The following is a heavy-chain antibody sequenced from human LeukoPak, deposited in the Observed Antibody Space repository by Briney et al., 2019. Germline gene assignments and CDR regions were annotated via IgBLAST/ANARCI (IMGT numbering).Heavy chain of an antibody. J-gene: IGHJ5*02. CDR1: GFTFSSYE. Sequence: GGSLRLSCAASGFTFSSYEMNWVRQAPGKGLEWVSFISGSGDSIHYADSVKGRFTISRDNAKNSLYLQMNSLRAEDTAVYFCARDRWFDPWGQGTLVTVSS. V-gene: IGHV3-48*03. CDR3: ARDRWFDP. CDR2: ISGSGDSI.